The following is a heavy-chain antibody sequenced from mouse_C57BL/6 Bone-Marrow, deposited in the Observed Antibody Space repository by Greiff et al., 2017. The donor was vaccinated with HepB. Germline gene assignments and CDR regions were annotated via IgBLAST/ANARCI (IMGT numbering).Heavy chain of an antibody. CDR3: ARKGDGYHWYFDV. Sequence: QVQLQQSGAELVRPGTSVKVSCKASGYAFTNYLIEWVKQRPGQGLEWIGVINPGGGGTNYNEKFKGKATLTADKSSSTAYMQLSSLTSEDSAVYFCARKGDGYHWYFDVWGTGTTVTVSS. J-gene: IGHJ1*03. D-gene: IGHD2-3*01. V-gene: IGHV1-54*01. CDR1: GYAFTNYL. CDR2: INPGGGGT.